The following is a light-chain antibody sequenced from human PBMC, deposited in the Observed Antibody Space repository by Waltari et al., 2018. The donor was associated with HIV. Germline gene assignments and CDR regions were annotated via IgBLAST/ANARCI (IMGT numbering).Light chain of an antibody. CDR1: HSLSAK. Sequence: EIVMTQSPPTLSVSPGQRVTLSDRASHSLSAKVAWYQQRPGQAPRLLIYEAATRPTGIPARFSGSGSGTEFTLTISSLQSEDFATYFCQQYDSGPRGITFGQGTMLEIK. CDR3: QQYDSGPRGIT. CDR2: EAA. J-gene: IGKJ2*01. V-gene: IGKV3-15*01.